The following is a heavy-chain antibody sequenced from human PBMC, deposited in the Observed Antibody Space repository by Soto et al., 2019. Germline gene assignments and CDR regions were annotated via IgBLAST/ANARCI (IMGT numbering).Heavy chain of an antibody. CDR2: ISGYNGNT. CDR3: ARGYFDY. V-gene: IGHV1-18*04. Sequence: QVQLVQSGAEVKKPGASVKVSCKTSGYTFTSYGVSWVRQAPGQGLEWVGWISGYNGNTNYAQTLQCRVTMTTDTSTATAYMELRGLRSDDTAIYYCARGYFDYWGQGTLVTVSS. CDR1: GYTFTSYG. J-gene: IGHJ4*02.